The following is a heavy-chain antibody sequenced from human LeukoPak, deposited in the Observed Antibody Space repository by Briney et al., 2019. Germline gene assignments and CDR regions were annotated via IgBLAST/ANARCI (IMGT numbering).Heavy chain of an antibody. CDR1: GFTFSSYA. Sequence: GGSLRLSCAASGFTFSSYAMSWVRQAPGKGLEWVSAISGSGSSTYYADSVKGRFTISRDNSKNTLYLQMNSLRAEDTAVYYCAKDLYTYGSGSYYRFDYWGQGTLVTVSS. CDR3: AKDLYTYGSGSYYRFDY. D-gene: IGHD3-10*01. V-gene: IGHV3-23*01. CDR2: ISGSGSST. J-gene: IGHJ4*02.